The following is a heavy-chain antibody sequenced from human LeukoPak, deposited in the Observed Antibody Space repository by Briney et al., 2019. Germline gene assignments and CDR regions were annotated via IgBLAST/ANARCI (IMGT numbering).Heavy chain of an antibody. V-gene: IGHV3-23*01. J-gene: IGHJ4*02. CDR1: GFTFSSYA. D-gene: IGHD1-20*01. CDR3: AKDISLERRGGSFDY. CDR2: ISGSGGST. Sequence: GGSLRLSCAASGFTFSSYAMSWVRQAPGKGLEWVSAISGSGGSTYYADSVKGRFTISRDNSKNTLYLQMNSLRAEDTAVYYCAKDISLERRGGSFDYWGQGTLVTVSS.